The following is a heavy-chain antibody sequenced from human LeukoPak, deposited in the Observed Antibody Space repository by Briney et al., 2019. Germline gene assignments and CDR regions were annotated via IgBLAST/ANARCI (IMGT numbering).Heavy chain of an antibody. D-gene: IGHD3-22*01. V-gene: IGHV3-11*01. CDR3: ATTMITGPFNF. CDR2: VSPSGGII. CDR1: GFRFDDYY. J-gene: IGHJ4*02. Sequence: PGGSLRLSCTASGFRFDDYYMTWIRQVPGKGRDGVSFVSPSGGIIDYAASVKGRFIISRDNAKNSVDLQMNSLRAEDTAVYYCATTMITGPFNFWGQGTLVSVSS.